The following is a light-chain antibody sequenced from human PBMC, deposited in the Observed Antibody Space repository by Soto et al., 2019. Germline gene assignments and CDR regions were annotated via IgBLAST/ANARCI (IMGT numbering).Light chain of an antibody. CDR1: QGIAPY. CDR2: ATS. J-gene: IGKJ4*01. Sequence: DVQMTQSPSSLSAFVGDRVTITCRASQGIAPYLAWFQQKPGKVPKLLIYATSTLQSGVPSRFSGSGSGTDFTLTXXSLXPEXXGTYYCQKYNSAPLTFGGGTKVEIK. V-gene: IGKV1-27*01. CDR3: QKYNSAPLT.